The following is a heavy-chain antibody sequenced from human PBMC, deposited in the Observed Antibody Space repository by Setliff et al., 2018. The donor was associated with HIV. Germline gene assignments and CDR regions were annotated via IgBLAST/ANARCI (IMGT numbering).Heavy chain of an antibody. CDR2: IKWNGGTK. CDR1: GFTFHDYS. V-gene: IGHV3-20*04. D-gene: IGHD2-15*01. CDR3: AKTMEPRRVTRVDCSGGTCYPIYGCDSFDI. J-gene: IGHJ3*02. Sequence: GGSLRLSCTASGFTFHDYSKNWVRQPPGKGLEWVSSIKWNGGTKDYEDSVKGRFTIYRDNAKNSLYLQMNSLRAEDTALYYCAKTMEPRRVTRVDCSGGTCYPIYGCDSFDIWGQGTMVTVSS.